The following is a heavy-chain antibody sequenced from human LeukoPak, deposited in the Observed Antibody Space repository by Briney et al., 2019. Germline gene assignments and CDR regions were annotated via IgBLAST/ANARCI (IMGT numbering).Heavy chain of an antibody. V-gene: IGHV3-23*01. CDR3: AKLCGLYSSSSPDAFDI. D-gene: IGHD6-6*01. Sequence: GGSLRLSCAASGFTFSSYAMSWVRQAPGKGLEWVSAISGSGGSTYYADSVKGRFTISRDSSKNTLYLQMNSLRAEDTAVYYCAKLCGLYSSSSPDAFDIWGQGTIVTVSS. J-gene: IGHJ3*02. CDR2: ISGSGGST. CDR1: GFTFSSYA.